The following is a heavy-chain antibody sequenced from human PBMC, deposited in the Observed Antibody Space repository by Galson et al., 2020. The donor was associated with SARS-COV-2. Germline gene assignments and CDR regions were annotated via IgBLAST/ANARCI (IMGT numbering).Heavy chain of an antibody. V-gene: IGHV3-30*03. Sequence: QLGESLKISCAASGFTFSSYGMHWVRQAPGKGLEWVAVISYDGSNKYYADSVKGRFTISRDNAKNSLYLQMNSLRAEDTAVYYCAGGRNFYGPLYYYYGRDVWGQGTTVTVSS. D-gene: IGHD3-10*01. CDR2: ISYDGSNK. CDR1: GFTFSSYG. CDR3: AGGRNFYGPLYYYYGRDV. J-gene: IGHJ6*02.